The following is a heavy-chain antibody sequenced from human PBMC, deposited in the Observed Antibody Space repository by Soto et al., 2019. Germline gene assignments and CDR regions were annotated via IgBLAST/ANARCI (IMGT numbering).Heavy chain of an antibody. V-gene: IGHV3-7*01. CDR2: IKQDGREK. D-gene: IGHD5-12*01. CDR1: GFAFSGYW. J-gene: IGHJ4*02. Sequence: EVQLVESGGDLVQPGGSLRLSCAASGFAFSGYWMSWVRQAPGKGLEGVANIKQDGREKYYVDSVKGRFTISRDNAKNSLYLQMNSLRVEDTAVYYCARATSVDAYWGQGTLVTVSS. CDR3: ARATSVDAY.